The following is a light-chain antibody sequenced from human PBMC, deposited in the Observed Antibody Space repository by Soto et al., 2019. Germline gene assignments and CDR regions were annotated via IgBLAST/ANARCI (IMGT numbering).Light chain of an antibody. CDR1: KRVSSGY. CDR2: GAS. J-gene: IGKJ1*01. V-gene: IGKV3-20*01. Sequence: EIVLTQSPGTRSLSPGERATLSCRASKRVSSGYLAWYQQKPGQAPRLLIYGASSRATGIPDRFSGSGSGTDFTLTISRLEPEDFAVYYCQQYGSSPWTFGQGTKVEIK. CDR3: QQYGSSPWT.